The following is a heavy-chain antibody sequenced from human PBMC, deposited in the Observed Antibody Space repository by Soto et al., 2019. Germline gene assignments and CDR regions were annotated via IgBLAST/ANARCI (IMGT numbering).Heavy chain of an antibody. Sequence: PGGSLRLSCAASGCTFSSYAMSWVRQAPGKGLEWVSAISGSGGSTYYADSVKGRFTISRDNSKNTLYLQMSSLRVEDTAVHYCVKDLHSDYAARYYFDYWGQGTPVTVSS. D-gene: IGHD4-17*01. V-gene: IGHV3-23*01. CDR3: VKDLHSDYAARYYFDY. J-gene: IGHJ4*02. CDR2: ISGSGGST. CDR1: GCTFSSYA.